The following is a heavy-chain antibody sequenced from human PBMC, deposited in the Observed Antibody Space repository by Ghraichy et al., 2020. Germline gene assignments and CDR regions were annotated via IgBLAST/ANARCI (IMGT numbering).Heavy chain of an antibody. J-gene: IGHJ4*02. D-gene: IGHD3-9*01. CDR3: ARVLRTKSEWWGDIFY. CDR1: GFTFSDYS. Sequence: GGSLRLSCVASGFTFSDYSIHWVRQAPGKGLEWVAGISFNGQYKYYADSVKGRFTISRDDSRNTLYLQMNSLGPEDSALYYCARVLRTKSEWWGDIFYWGQGTLITVSS. V-gene: IGHV3-30*04. CDR2: ISFNGQYK.